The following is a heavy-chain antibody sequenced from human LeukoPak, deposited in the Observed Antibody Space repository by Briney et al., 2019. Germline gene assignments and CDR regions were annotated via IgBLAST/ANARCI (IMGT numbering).Heavy chain of an antibody. J-gene: IGHJ6*03. CDR2: IIPIFGTA. Sequence: SVKVSCKASGGTFSSYAISWVRQAPGQGLEWMGGIIPIFGTANYAQKFQGRVTITTDESTSTAYMELSSLGSEDTAVYYCARGSGIAVAGTEDYYMDVWGKGTTVTVSS. CDR3: ARGSGIAVAGTEDYYMDV. D-gene: IGHD6-19*01. CDR1: GGTFSSYA. V-gene: IGHV1-69*05.